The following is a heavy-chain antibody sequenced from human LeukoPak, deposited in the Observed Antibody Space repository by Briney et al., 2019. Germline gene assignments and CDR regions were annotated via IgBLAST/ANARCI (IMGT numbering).Heavy chain of an antibody. CDR3: ARHSDVVGAI. D-gene: IGHD3-16*01. J-gene: IGHJ4*02. CDR2: IYPRDSDT. V-gene: IGHV5-51*01. CDR1: GYTFTHQW. Sequence: GESLKISCEASGYTFTHQWIGWVRQMPGTGLEWVGIIYPRDSDTIYSPSFQGHVTISADTSINNAYLEWRSLEASDTAMYYCARHSDVVGAIWGQGTQVTVSS.